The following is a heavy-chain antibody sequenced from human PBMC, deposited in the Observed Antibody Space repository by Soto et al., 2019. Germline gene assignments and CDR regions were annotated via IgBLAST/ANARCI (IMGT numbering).Heavy chain of an antibody. Sequence: ASVKVSCKASGYTFTSYAMHWVRQAPGQRLEWMGWINAGNGNTKYSQKFQGRVTITRDTSASTAYMELSGLRSEDTAVYYCATAVGDFWSGYYTTLYYFDYWGQGTLVTVSS. V-gene: IGHV1-3*01. J-gene: IGHJ4*02. D-gene: IGHD3-3*01. CDR1: GYTFTSYA. CDR2: INAGNGNT. CDR3: ATAVGDFWSGYYTTLYYFDY.